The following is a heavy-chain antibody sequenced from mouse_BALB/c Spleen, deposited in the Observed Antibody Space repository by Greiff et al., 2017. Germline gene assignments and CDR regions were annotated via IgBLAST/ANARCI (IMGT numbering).Heavy chain of an antibody. Sequence: EVQLQESGPELVKPGASVKISCKASGYTFTDYNMHWVKQSHGKSLEWIGYIYPYNGGTGYNQKFKSKATLTVDNSSSTAYMELRSLTSEDSAVYYCAREGEWFDYWGQGTTLTVSS. CDR2: IYPYNGGT. CDR1: GYTFTDYN. J-gene: IGHJ2*01. V-gene: IGHV1S29*02. CDR3: AREGEWFDY.